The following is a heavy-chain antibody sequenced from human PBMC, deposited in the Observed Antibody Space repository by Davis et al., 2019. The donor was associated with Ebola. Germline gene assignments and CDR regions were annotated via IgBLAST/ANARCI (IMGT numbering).Heavy chain of an antibody. CDR2: ISYDGSNK. Sequence: SLKISCAASGFTFSSYATHWVRQAPGKGLEWVAVISYDGSNKYYADSVKGRFTISRDNAKNSLYLQMNSPRAEDTAVYYCARSIAAPRPDAFDIWGQGTMVTVSS. CDR1: GFTFSSYA. D-gene: IGHD6-6*01. CDR3: ARSIAAPRPDAFDI. V-gene: IGHV3-30-3*01. J-gene: IGHJ3*02.